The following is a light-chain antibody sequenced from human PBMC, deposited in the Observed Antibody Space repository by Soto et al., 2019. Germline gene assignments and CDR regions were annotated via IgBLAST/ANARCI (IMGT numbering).Light chain of an antibody. CDR3: QQYYSLPRT. CDR1: QSVSSSE. Sequence: EIVLTQSPDTVSLSPGEGATLSCRASQSVSSSELAWYQQKPGQAPRLLIYGASRRATGISDRFSGSGSGTDFSLTISRLEPEDFAVYYCQQYYSLPRTFRQGTKVQIK. J-gene: IGKJ1*01. V-gene: IGKV3-20*01. CDR2: GAS.